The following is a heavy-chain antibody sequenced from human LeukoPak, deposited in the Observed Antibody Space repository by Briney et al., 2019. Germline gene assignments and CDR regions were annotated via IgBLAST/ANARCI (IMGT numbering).Heavy chain of an antibody. J-gene: IGHJ6*03. CDR1: GFTFSSFV. CDR2: IGTASDT. D-gene: IGHD1-1*01. CDR3: ARGPPRGKYYYMDV. Sequence: GWSLRLSCAASGFTFSSFVMHWVRQPTGQGLEWVSTIGTASDTYYPGSVEGRFTLSRDNAKNSLYLQMNSLTAGDTAVYYYARGPPRGKYYYMDVWGKGTTVTVSS. V-gene: IGHV3-13*01.